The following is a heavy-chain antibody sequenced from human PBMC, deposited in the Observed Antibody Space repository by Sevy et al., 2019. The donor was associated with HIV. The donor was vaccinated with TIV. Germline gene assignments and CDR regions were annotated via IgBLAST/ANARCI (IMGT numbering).Heavy chain of an antibody. V-gene: IGHV3-23*01. D-gene: IGHD1-26*01. CDR3: AKDTDSGSYLYDAFDI. Sequence: GGSLRLSCAASGFTFSSFAVSWVRQTPGKGLEWVSGLNGSGGRTYYPDSVKGRFTISRDNSKNTLYLQMNSLRAEDTAVYYCAKDTDSGSYLYDAFDIWGQGTMVTVSS. CDR2: LNGSGGRT. J-gene: IGHJ3*02. CDR1: GFTFSSFA.